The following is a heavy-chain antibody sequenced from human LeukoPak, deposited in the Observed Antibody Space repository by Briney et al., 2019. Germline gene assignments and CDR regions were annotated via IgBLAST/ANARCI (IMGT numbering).Heavy chain of an antibody. CDR3: ARVTSLTGTIFDS. V-gene: IGHV3-74*01. CDR1: GFTFSSCW. J-gene: IGHJ4*02. D-gene: IGHD1-7*01. CDR2: INSDGSST. Sequence: GRSLRLSCAASGFTFSSCWMHWVRQDPGKGLVWVARINSDGSSTSYADSVKGRFTISRDNAKNTLYLQMSSLRVEDTAVYYRARVTSLTGTIFDSWGQGTLVTVSS.